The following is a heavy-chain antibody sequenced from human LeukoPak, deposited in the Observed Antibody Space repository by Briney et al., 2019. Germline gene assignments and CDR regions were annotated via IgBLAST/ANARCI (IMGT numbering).Heavy chain of an antibody. Sequence: PSETLSLTCAVYGGSFSGYYWSWIRQPPGKGLEWIGEINHSGSTNYNPSLKSRVTISVDTSKNQFSLKLSSVTAADTAVYYCARGPRYYYDSSGYYGGRWGQGTLVTVSS. J-gene: IGHJ4*02. CDR3: ARGPRYYYDSSGYYGGR. D-gene: IGHD3-22*01. CDR2: INHSGST. CDR1: GGSFSGYY. V-gene: IGHV4-34*01.